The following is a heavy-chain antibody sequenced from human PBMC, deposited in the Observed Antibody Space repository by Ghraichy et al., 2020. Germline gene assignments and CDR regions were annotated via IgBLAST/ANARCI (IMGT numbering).Heavy chain of an antibody. D-gene: IGHD4-23*01. Sequence: GGSLRLSCVGSGFTFSGYSMNWVRQSPGKGLEWVSYITSSSRTESYADSVKGRFTISRDNAQNSLYLQMNSLRDDDTAVYYCARGSTVVRFYYYDGMDVWGQGTTVTVSS. CDR1: GFTFSGYS. CDR3: ARGSTVVRFYYYDGMDV. V-gene: IGHV3-48*02. CDR2: ITSSSRTE. J-gene: IGHJ6*02.